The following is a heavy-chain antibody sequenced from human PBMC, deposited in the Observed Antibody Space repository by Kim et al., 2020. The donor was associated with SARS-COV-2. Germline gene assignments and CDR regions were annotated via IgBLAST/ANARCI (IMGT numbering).Heavy chain of an antibody. CDR2: LSLDSDRI. D-gene: IGHD6-6*01. CDR3: TRDLVPGGADY. Sequence: GGSLRLCEMSGFKFERFAVHWVRQPPGKGLEWVSGLSLDSDRIGYADSVKGRFTVSRDKAKDTLYLQMDSLRIEDTAFYYCTRDLVPGGADYWGQGTLVTVSS. V-gene: IGHV3-9*01. J-gene: IGHJ4*02. CDR1: GFKFERFA.